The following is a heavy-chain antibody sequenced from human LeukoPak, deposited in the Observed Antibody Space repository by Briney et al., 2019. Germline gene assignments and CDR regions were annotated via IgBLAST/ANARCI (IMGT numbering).Heavy chain of an antibody. V-gene: IGHV3-66*02. CDR3: AREEYGDYDY. Sequence: PGGSLRLSCAASGFTFSSYAMSWVRQAPGKGLEWVSVISGGGNTYDADSVKGRFTISRDNSKNTLYLQMNSLRAEDTAVYYCAREEYGDYDYWGQGTLVTVSS. J-gene: IGHJ4*02. D-gene: IGHD4-17*01. CDR1: GFTFSSYA. CDR2: ISGGGNT.